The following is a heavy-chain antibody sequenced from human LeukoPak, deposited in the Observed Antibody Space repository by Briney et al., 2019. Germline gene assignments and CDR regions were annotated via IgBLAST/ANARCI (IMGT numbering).Heavy chain of an antibody. CDR2: ISYDGSNK. CDR3: AKDLGAFGELSDY. CDR1: GFTFSSYA. Sequence: GGSLRLSCAASGFTFSSYAMPWVRQAPGKGLEWVAVISYDGSNKYYADSVKGRFTISRDNSKNTLYLQMNSLRAEDTAVYYCAKDLGAFGELSDYWGQGTLVTVSS. D-gene: IGHD3-10*01. J-gene: IGHJ4*02. V-gene: IGHV3-30-3*01.